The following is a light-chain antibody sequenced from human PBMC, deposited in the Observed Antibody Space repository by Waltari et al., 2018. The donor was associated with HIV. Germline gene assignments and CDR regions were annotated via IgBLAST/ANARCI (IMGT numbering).Light chain of an antibody. CDR1: ISNIGGNT. CDR2: SNN. CDR3: GAGHGSGNNFVYV. V-gene: IGLV1-44*01. J-gene: IGLJ1*01. Sequence: QSVLTQSPSASGTPGQRVTISCSGSISNIGGNTVSWYQHLPGTAPNLLIYSNNQRPSGVPDRFSGSKSGTSASLAISGLQAEDESDYHCGAGHGSGNNFVYVFGTGTRVTVL.